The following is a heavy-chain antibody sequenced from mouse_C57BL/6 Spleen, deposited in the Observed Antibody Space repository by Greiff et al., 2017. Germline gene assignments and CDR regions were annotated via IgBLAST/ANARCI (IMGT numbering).Heavy chain of an antibody. CDR3: ARSRDYGIDD. V-gene: IGHV1-52*01. Sequence: QVQLQQPGAELVRPGSSVKLSCKASGYTFTSYWMHWVKQRPIQGLEWIGNIDPSDSETHYNQKFKDKATLTVDKSSSTAYMQLSSLTSEDSAVYYCARSRDYGIDDWGQGTTLTVSS. CDR1: GYTFTSYW. J-gene: IGHJ2*01. D-gene: IGHD2-4*01. CDR2: IDPSDSET.